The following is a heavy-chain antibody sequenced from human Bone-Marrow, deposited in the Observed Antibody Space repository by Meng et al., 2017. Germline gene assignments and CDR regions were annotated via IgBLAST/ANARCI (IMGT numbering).Heavy chain of an antibody. CDR2: ISSSGSTI. CDR1: GSTFSSYE. J-gene: IGHJ4*02. CDR3: ARGGSGGSYKPEFDY. Sequence: GGSLRLSCAASGSTFSSYEMNWVRQAPGKGLEWVSYISSSGSTIYYADSVKGRFTISRDNAKNSLYLQMNSLRAEDTAVYYCARGGSGGSYKPEFDYWGQGTLVTVSS. D-gene: IGHD2-15*01. V-gene: IGHV3-48*03.